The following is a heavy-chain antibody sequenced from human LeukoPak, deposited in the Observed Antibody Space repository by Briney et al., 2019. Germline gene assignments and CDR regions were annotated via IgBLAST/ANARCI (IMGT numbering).Heavy chain of an antibody. CDR1: GGSISSYY. CDR3: AGSYQQYYFDS. Sequence: SETLSLTCTVSGGSISSYYWSWIRQPPGKGLEWIGYIYYDGRTNYNPSLNNRVTISVDTSRNQFSLKVSSVTAADTAMYYCAGSYQQYYFDSWGQGTLVTVSS. D-gene: IGHD2/OR15-2a*01. V-gene: IGHV4-59*01. CDR2: IYYDGRT. J-gene: IGHJ4*02.